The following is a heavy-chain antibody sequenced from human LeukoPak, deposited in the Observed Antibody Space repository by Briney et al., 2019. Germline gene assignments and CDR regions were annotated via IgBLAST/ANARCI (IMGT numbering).Heavy chain of an antibody. D-gene: IGHD7-27*01. CDR1: GASFSYDY. Sequence: SETLSLTCAVYGASFSYDYWSWIRQAPGKGLEWIGEINHSGSITYNPSLKSRVSISAEKSKSQFSLRLTSVTAADTAVYYCAKGVWAPRFDSWGQGTLVTVSS. V-gene: IGHV4-34*01. CDR2: INHSGSI. J-gene: IGHJ5*01. CDR3: AKGVWAPRFDS.